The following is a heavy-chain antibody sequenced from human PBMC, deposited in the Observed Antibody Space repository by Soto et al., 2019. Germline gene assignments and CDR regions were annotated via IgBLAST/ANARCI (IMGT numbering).Heavy chain of an antibody. CDR3: ARSSPYIVVRKPTGNQDYYGMDV. CDR2: IIPVFGTT. V-gene: IGHV1-69*13. J-gene: IGHJ6*02. Sequence: ASVKVSCKASGGTFSNYTISWVRQAPGQGLEWMGGIIPVFGTTDYEQKFQGRVTITADGSTSTAYMKLSSLRSADTAVYYCARSSPYIVVRKPTGNQDYYGMDVWGQGTTVTVSS. CDR1: GGTFSNYT. D-gene: IGHD2-2*01.